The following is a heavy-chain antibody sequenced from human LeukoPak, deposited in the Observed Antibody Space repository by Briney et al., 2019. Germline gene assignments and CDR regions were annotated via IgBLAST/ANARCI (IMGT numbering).Heavy chain of an antibody. D-gene: IGHD2-15*01. J-gene: IGHJ4*02. CDR1: GFTFGDYA. CDR3: TRAGRYCSGGSCYSFY. V-gene: IGHV3-49*03. CDR2: IRSKAHGGTT. Sequence: GGSLRLSCTATGFTFGDYAMSWFRQAPGEGLEWVGFIRSKAHGGTTEYAASVKGRFTISRDDSKSIAYLQMDSLKTEDTAVYYCTRAGRYCSGGSCYSFYWGQGTLVTVSS.